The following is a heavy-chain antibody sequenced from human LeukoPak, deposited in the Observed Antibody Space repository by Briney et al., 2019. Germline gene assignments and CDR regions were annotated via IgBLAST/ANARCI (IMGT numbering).Heavy chain of an antibody. D-gene: IGHD3-10*01. CDR1: GFTFDDYA. V-gene: IGHV3-9*01. J-gene: IGHJ3*02. CDR3: EKRGGRWQDVSNI. Sequence: PGGSLRLSCAASGFTFDDYAMHWVRQAPGKGLEWVSGISWNSGSIGYADSVKGRFTISRDNAKNSLYLQMNSLRAEDTALYYCEKRGGRWQDVSNIWGKGAMVTVSS. CDR2: ISWNSGSI.